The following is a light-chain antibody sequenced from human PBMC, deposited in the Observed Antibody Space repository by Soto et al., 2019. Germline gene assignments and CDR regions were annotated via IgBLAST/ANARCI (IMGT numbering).Light chain of an antibody. CDR3: HQYDGSPPDT. Sequence: EVVLTQSPATLSLSPGERATLSCRASQSISTSFLAWYQQKPGQAPRLLIYATSTRATGIPDRFTGSGSVPDFTLTISRLEPEDSAVYFCHQYDGSPPDTFGGGTKVEIK. CDR2: ATS. J-gene: IGKJ4*01. CDR1: QSISTSF. V-gene: IGKV3-20*01.